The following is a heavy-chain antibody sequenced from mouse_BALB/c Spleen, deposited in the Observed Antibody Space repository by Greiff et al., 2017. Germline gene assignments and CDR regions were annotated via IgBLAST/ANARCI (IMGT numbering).Heavy chain of an antibody. CDR1: GFSLSTSGMG. CDR2: IYWDDDK. J-gene: IGHJ4*01. D-gene: IGHD2-1*01. Sequence: QVTLKESGPGILQPSQTLSLTCSFSGFSLSTSGMGVSWIRQPSGKGLEWLAHIYWDDDKRYNPSLKSRLTISKDTSRNQVFLKITSVDTADTATYYCARLYYGIMDYWGQGTSVTVSS. V-gene: IGHV8-12*01. CDR3: ARLYYGIMDY.